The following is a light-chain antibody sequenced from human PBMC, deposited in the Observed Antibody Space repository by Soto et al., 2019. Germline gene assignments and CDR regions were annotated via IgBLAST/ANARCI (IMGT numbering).Light chain of an antibody. Sequence: EIVLTQSPGTVSLSPGERSTLSSMASQSVSSIYLAWYQQKPGQAPRLPIYGASSRATCIPDRFSGSGSGTDFTLTISRLEPEDFAVYYCQQYGSSPITFGQGTRLEIK. V-gene: IGKV3-20*01. CDR3: QQYGSSPIT. CDR2: GAS. CDR1: QSVSSIY. J-gene: IGKJ5*01.